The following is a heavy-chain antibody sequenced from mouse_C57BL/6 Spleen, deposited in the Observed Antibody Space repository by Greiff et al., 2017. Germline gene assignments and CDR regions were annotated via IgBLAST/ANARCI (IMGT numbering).Heavy chain of an antibody. CDR3: AKYGYDEGYAMDY. D-gene: IGHD2-2*01. J-gene: IGHJ4*01. Sequence: VQLQQSGPGLVQPSQSLSITCTVSGFSLTSYGVHWVRQSPGKGLEWLGVIWRGGSTDYNAAFMSRLSITKDNSKSQVFFKMNSLQADDTAIYYWAKYGYDEGYAMDYWGQGTSVTVSS. CDR2: IWRGGST. CDR1: GFSLTSYG. V-gene: IGHV2-5*01.